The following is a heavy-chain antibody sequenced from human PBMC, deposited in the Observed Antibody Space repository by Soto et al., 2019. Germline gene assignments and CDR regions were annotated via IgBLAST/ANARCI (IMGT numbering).Heavy chain of an antibody. CDR2: IFYNGLT. Sequence: QLQLQESGPGLVKPSETLSLTCTVSGGSINNDNYYWGWIRQPPGKGLEWIGIIFYNGLTYYSPSLKSRVTISVDTSKNQFSLKLTSVTAADTSVYFCARQDDFWSGSGWFDPWGQGTLVNVSS. J-gene: IGHJ5*02. D-gene: IGHD3-3*01. V-gene: IGHV4-39*01. CDR1: GGSINNDNYY. CDR3: ARQDDFWSGSGWFDP.